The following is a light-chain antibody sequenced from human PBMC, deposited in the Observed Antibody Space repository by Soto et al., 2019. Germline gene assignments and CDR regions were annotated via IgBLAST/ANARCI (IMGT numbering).Light chain of an antibody. CDR1: RGIRND. CDR3: QQYNNWPLT. J-gene: IGKJ4*01. CDR2: AAS. Sequence: AIQMTQSPSSLSASVGDRVTISCRASRGIRNDLAWYQQKPGRAPKLLIFAASNLQSGVPSRFSGSGFGTDFTLTISSLQSEDFAVYYCQQYNNWPLTFGGGTKVDIK. V-gene: IGKV1-6*01.